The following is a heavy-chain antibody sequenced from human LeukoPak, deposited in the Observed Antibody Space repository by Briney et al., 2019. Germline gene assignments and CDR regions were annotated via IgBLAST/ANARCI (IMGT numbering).Heavy chain of an antibody. Sequence: PSETLSLTCAVYGGSFSGYYWSWIRQPPGKGLEWIGEINHSGSTNYNPSLKSRVTISVDTSKNQFSLKLSSVTAADTAVYYCARGGGGYYDGSPLRHFQRWGQGTLVTVSS. CDR1: GGSFSGYY. CDR3: ARGGGGYYDGSPLRHFQR. CDR2: INHSGST. D-gene: IGHD3-22*01. V-gene: IGHV4-34*01. J-gene: IGHJ1*01.